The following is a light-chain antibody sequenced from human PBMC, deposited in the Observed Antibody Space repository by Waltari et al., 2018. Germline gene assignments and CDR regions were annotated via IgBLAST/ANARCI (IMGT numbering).Light chain of an antibody. Sequence: QSVLTQPPSASGTPGQRVTISCSGSRSDIGTSTVNWYRQPPGTAPKLLIYSNHPRPSGFPDRFSGSKSVTSASLVISGLLSEDEADYYCVGWDVFLNAPVFGGGTKLTVL. CDR2: SNH. CDR1: RSDIGTST. CDR3: VGWDVFLNAPV. V-gene: IGLV1-44*01. J-gene: IGLJ3*02.